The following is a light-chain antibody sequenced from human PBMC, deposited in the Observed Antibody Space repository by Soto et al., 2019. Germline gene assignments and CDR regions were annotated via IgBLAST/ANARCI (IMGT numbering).Light chain of an antibody. CDR1: QSVSSSY. CDR3: QQYNPPLT. J-gene: IGKJ4*01. Sequence: PGERATLSCRASQSVSSSYLAWYQQKPGQAPRLLIYGASSRATGIPDRFSGSGSGTDFTLIISRLEPEDFAVYYCQQYNPPLTFGGGTKVDIK. V-gene: IGKV3-20*01. CDR2: GAS.